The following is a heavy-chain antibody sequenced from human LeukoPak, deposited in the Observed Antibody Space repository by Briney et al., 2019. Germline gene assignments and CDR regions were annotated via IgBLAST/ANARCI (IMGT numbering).Heavy chain of an antibody. CDR2: IYDDGSKE. CDR3: ARDFKSRYVDS. V-gene: IGHV3-33*01. CDR1: GFTFSNYG. Sequence: PGGTLRLSCAASGFTFSNYGMHWVRQAPGKGLEWVAVIYDDGSKEYFADSVKGRFTISRDNSKNTVVLQMNSLRGEDTAVYYCARDFKSRYVDSWGQGTLVTASS. D-gene: IGHD3-3*01. J-gene: IGHJ4*02.